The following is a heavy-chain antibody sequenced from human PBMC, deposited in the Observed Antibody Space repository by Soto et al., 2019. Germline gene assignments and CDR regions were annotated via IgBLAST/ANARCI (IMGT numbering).Heavy chain of an antibody. V-gene: IGHV3-21*01. CDR3: ARSMVLMVYEEYYFDY. Sequence: GGSLRLSCAASGFTFSSYSMNWVRQAPGKGLEWVSSISSSSSYIYYADSVKGRFTISRDNAKNSLYLQMNSLRAEDTAVYYCARSMVLMVYEEYYFDYWGQGTLVTVSS. CDR1: GFTFSSYS. CDR2: ISSSSSYI. D-gene: IGHD2-8*01. J-gene: IGHJ4*02.